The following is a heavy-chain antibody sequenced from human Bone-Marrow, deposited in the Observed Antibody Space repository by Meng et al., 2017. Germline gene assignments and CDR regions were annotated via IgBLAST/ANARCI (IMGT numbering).Heavy chain of an antibody. J-gene: IGHJ4*02. CDR2: ISGSGDST. CDR3: AKQDSGSGVPLDPFDS. V-gene: IGHV3-23*01. Sequence: GESLKISCAASKFTFSSYAMNWVRQAPGKGLEWVSAISGSGDSTYYADSVQGRFTISRDNSKNTLYLQMNSLRGEDTAVYYCAKQDSGSGVPLDPFDSWGQGTLVTVSS. CDR1: KFTFSSYA. D-gene: IGHD3-10*01.